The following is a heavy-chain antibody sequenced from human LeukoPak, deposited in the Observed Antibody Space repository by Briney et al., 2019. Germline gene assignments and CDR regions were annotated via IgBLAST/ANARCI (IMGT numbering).Heavy chain of an antibody. J-gene: IGHJ4*02. V-gene: IGHV4-39*01. CDR1: DGSISSNSYY. CDR2: IYYSGST. Sequence: SETLSLTCTVSDGSISSNSYYWGWIRQPPGKGLEWIGSIYYSGSTYYNPSLKSRVTISVDTSKNQLSLKLSSVTAADTAVYYCARASSSSSWAFDYWGLGTLVTVSS. CDR3: ARASSSSSWAFDY. D-gene: IGHD6-13*01.